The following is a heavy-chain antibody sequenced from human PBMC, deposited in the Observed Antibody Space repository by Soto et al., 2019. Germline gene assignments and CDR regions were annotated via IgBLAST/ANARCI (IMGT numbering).Heavy chain of an antibody. Sequence: EVQLVESGGGLVQPGGSLRLSCAASGFTFSSYEMNWVRQAPGKGLEWLSYISNSGSTIYYADSVKGRFTISRDNAKNTLYLQMNSLRAEDTAVYYCAKDFKRGTADYWGQGTLVTVSS. D-gene: IGHD1-1*01. V-gene: IGHV3-48*03. CDR3: AKDFKRGTADY. CDR2: ISNSGSTI. J-gene: IGHJ4*02. CDR1: GFTFSSYE.